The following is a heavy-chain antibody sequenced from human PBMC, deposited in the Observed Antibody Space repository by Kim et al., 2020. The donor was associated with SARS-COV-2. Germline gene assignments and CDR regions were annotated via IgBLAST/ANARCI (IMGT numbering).Heavy chain of an antibody. CDR2: INTNTGNP. CDR3: ARGTPMVRGIITPPYYYGRGL. D-gene: IGHD3-10*01. V-gene: IGHV7-4-1*02. J-gene: IGHJ6*04. Sequence: ASVKVSCKASGYTFTSYAMKWVRQAPGQGLEWMGWINTNTGNPTYAQGFTGRFVFSLDTSVSTAYLQLSSLKAEDTAVYYCARGTPMVRGIITPPYYYGRGLWPRETTLTLSS. CDR1: GYTFTSYA.